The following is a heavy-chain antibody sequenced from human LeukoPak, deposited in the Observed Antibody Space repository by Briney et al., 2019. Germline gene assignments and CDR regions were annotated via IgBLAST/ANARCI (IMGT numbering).Heavy chain of an antibody. CDR2: ISYDGSNK. CDR1: GFTFSSYG. V-gene: IGHV3-30*03. CDR3: ARDQEGYYDFWSGYPANYYGMDV. D-gene: IGHD3-3*01. J-gene: IGHJ6*02. Sequence: QSGRSLRLSCAASGFTFSSYGMHWVRQAPGKGLEWVAVISYDGSNKYYADSVKGRFTISRDNSKNTLYLQMNSLRAEDTAVYYCARDQEGYYDFWSGYPANYYGMDVWGQGTTVTVSS.